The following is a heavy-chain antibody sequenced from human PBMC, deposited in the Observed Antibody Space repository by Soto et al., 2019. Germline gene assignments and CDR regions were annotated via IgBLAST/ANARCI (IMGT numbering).Heavy chain of an antibody. D-gene: IGHD2-2*01. CDR1: GYAFNKHG. CDR3: VRDGDCSSFSCLDSFDI. J-gene: IGHJ3*02. CDR2: ISTDSDRA. V-gene: IGHV1-18*01. Sequence: QIQLVQSGAEVKKAGASVKVSCKASGYAFNKHGISWVRQAPGQGLEWMGWISTDSDRADYAQKFQGRLTMTTDTSTTTAYMDLRSLRSDDTAIYCCVRDGDCSSFSCLDSFDIWGQGTMVSVSS.